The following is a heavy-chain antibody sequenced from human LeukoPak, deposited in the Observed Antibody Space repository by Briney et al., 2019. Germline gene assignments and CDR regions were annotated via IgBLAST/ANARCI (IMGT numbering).Heavy chain of an antibody. V-gene: IGHV4-59*01. D-gene: IGHD6-19*01. CDR2: IYYSGST. CDR1: GGSISSYY. J-gene: IGHJ4*02. Sequence: SETLSLTCTVSGGSISSYYWSWIRQPPGKGLEWIGYIYYSGSTNYNPSLKSRVTISVDTSKNQFSLKLSSVTAADTAVYYCAAVAGGPFDYWGQGTLVTVSS. CDR3: AAVAGGPFDY.